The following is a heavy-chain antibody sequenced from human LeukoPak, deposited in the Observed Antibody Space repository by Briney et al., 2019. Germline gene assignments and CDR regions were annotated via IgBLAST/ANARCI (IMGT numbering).Heavy chain of an antibody. CDR1: GYTFTSYG. CDR3: ARDSYCSGGSCYSGRYYYGMDV. D-gene: IGHD2-15*01. V-gene: IGHV1-18*01. J-gene: IGHJ6*02. Sequence: ASVNVSCKASGYTFTSYGISWVRQAPGQGLEWMGWISAYNGNTNYAQKLQGRVTMTTDTSTSTAYMELRSLRSDDTAVYYCARDSYCSGGSCYSGRYYYGMDVWGQGTTVTVS. CDR2: ISAYNGNT.